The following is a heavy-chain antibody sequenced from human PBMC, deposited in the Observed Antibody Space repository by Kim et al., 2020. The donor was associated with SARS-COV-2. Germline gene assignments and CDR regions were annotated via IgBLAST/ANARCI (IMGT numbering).Heavy chain of an antibody. J-gene: IGHJ3*02. D-gene: IGHD2-2*01. CDR3: ARDSSNDAFDI. CDR2: IIPIFGIA. Sequence: SVKVSCKASGGTFSSYAISWVRQAPGQGLEWMGRIIPIFGIANYAQKFQGRVTITADKSTSTAYMELSSLRSEDTAVYYCARDSSNDAFDIWGQGTMVTVSS. CDR1: GGTFSSYA. V-gene: IGHV1-69*04.